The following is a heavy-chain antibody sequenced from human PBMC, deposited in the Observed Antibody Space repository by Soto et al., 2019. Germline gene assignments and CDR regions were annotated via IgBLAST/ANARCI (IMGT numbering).Heavy chain of an antibody. V-gene: IGHV3-49*03. CDR1: GFTFGDYA. D-gene: IGHD2-2*01. J-gene: IGHJ4*02. CDR2: IRSKAYGGTT. CDR3: TRDPDIVVVPAALPWVDY. Sequence: GGSLRLSCTASGFTFGDYAMSWFRQAPGKGLEWVGFIRSKAYGGTTEYAASVKGRFTISRDDSKSIAYLQMNSLKTEDTAVYYCTRDPDIVVVPAALPWVDYWGQGTLVTVSS.